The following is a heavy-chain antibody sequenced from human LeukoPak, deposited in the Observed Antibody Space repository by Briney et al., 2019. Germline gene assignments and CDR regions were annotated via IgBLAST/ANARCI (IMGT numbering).Heavy chain of an antibody. CDR3: ARGLPGSDTMVRGVMKGWFDP. Sequence: PSETLSLTCAVYGGSFSGYYWSWIRQPPGKGLESIGEINHSGSTNYNPSLKSRVTISVDTSKNQFSLKLSSVTAADTAVYYCARGLPGSDTMVRGVMKGWFDPWGQGTLVTVSS. V-gene: IGHV4-34*01. CDR2: INHSGST. CDR1: GGSFSGYY. J-gene: IGHJ5*02. D-gene: IGHD3-10*01.